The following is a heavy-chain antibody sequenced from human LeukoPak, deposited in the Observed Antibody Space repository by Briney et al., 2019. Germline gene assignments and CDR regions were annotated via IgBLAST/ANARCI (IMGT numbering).Heavy chain of an antibody. CDR1: GFAFHNYA. J-gene: IGHJ6*02. CDR2: INWNSDTR. D-gene: IGHD4-23*01. Sequence: GGSLRLSCVGSGFAFHNYAMHWVRRPPGKGLEWVSAINWNSDTRAYADSVKGRFTISRDRARNSLYLQMDSLRPEDMALYYCAKDTGGNGAYFYAMDVWGQGTSVTVSS. V-gene: IGHV3-9*03. CDR3: AKDTGGNGAYFYAMDV.